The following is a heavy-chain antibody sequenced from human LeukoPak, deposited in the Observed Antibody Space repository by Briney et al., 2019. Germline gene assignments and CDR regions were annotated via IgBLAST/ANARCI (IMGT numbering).Heavy chain of an antibody. D-gene: IGHD2-15*01. CDR3: AVGYCSGGSCKFTPYNWFDP. J-gene: IGHJ5*02. CDR1: GFTFSSYS. CDR2: ISSSSSYI. V-gene: IGHV3-21*01. Sequence: GGSLRLSCAASGFTFSSYSMNWVRQAPGKGLEWVSSISSSSSYIYYADSVKGRFTISRDNAKNSLYLQMNSLRAEDTAVYYCAVGYCSGGSCKFTPYNWFDPGGQGTLVTVSS.